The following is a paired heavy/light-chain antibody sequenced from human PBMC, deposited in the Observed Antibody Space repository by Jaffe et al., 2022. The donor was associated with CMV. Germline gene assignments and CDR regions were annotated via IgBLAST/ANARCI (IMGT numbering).Light chain of an antibody. J-gene: IGKJ1*01. V-gene: IGKV3-15*01. Sequence: EIVMTQSPATLSVSPGEGATLSCRASQSVSTSLLWYQHKPGQAPRLLIYGASARATGIPARFSGSGSGTEFTLTISSLQSEDFAVYYCQQYDNWPRTFGQGTKVEIK. CDR1: QSVSTS. CDR3: QQYDNWPRT. CDR2: GAS.
Heavy chain of an antibody. CDR1: GFSFSSHA. CDR3: TKHTNTAYGRFDS. V-gene: IGHV3-23*01. J-gene: IGHJ4*02. Sequence: EVQLLESGGGLVQPGGSLRLSCAASGFSFSSHAMSWFRQAPGKGLQWVSTIGANAATYYADSVKGRFTISRDDSKDTLSLQMNSLRAEDTALYYCTKHTNTAYGRFDSWGQGTLVTVSS. CDR2: IGANAAT. D-gene: IGHD2-8*01.